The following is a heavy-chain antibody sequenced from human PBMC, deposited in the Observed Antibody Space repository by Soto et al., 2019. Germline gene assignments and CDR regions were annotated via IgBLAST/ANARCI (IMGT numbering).Heavy chain of an antibody. CDR3: AKDRQRRTSGCCIDC. V-gene: IGHV3-23*01. CDR1: GFTFITNT. Sequence: PGGPLRLSSAASGFTFITNTMARVRQAPGKGLDWDSGVSASGLNTDYADPVKGRFYISRDNSKNTVSLHMNSLRAEETALYYCAKDRQRRTSGCCIDCWGQGTEVTVS. CDR2: VSASGLNT. D-gene: IGHD2-21*01. J-gene: IGHJ4*02.